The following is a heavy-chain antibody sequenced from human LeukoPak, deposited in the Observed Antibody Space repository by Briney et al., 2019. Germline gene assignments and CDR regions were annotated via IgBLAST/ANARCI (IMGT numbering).Heavy chain of an antibody. CDR1: GFTFSSYA. Sequence: GGSLRLSCAASGFTFSSYAMHWVRQAPGKGLEYVSAISSNGGSTYYANSEKGRFTISRDNSKNTLYLQMGSLRAEDMAVYYCARSGMDVWGQGTTVTVSS. J-gene: IGHJ6*02. CDR3: ARSGMDV. CDR2: ISSNGGST. V-gene: IGHV3-64*01.